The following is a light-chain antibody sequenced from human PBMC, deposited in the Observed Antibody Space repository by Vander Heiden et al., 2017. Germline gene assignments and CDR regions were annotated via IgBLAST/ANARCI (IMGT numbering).Light chain of an antibody. Sequence: SYSLPHPPSVSVPPVQPARLPCSGDKLGDKYACWYQQKPGQSPVPVIYQDTKRPSGIPERFSGSNSGNTATLTISGTQAMDEADYYCQAWDSTTVVFGGGTKLTVL. CDR2: QDT. CDR1: KLGDKY. V-gene: IGLV3-1*01. J-gene: IGLJ2*01. CDR3: QAWDSTTVV.